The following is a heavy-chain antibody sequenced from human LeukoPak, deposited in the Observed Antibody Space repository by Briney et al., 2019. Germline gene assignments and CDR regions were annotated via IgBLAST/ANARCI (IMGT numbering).Heavy chain of an antibody. J-gene: IGHJ6*03. CDR2: INTNTGNP. CDR3: ARSQGRIFGVGYVKLYYYYYYMDV. CDR1: GYTFTSYA. V-gene: IGHV7-4-1*02. Sequence: ASVKVSCKASGYTFTSYAMNWVRQAPGQGLEWMGWINTNTGNPTYAQGFTGRFVFSLDTSVSTAYLQISSLKAEDTAVYYCARSQGRIFGVGYVKLYYYYYYMDVWGKGTTVTVSS. D-gene: IGHD3-3*01.